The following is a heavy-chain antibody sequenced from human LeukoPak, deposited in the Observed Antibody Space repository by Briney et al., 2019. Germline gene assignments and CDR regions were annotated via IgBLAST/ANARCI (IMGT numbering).Heavy chain of an antibody. CDR1: GFTDSSKY. D-gene: IGHD6-19*01. Sequence: GGSMRLSCAASGFTDSSKYMKWVRQASGKVLEWVSVIYSGDTTYYAYSVKGRFTISRDNSKNTLYLQMNSLRAEDTAVYYCARDSGWYYAFDIWGQGTMVTVSS. CDR2: IYSGDTT. V-gene: IGHV3-53*01. CDR3: ARDSGWYYAFDI. J-gene: IGHJ3*02.